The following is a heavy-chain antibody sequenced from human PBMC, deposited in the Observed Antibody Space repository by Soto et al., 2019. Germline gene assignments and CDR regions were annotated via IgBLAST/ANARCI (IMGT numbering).Heavy chain of an antibody. J-gene: IGHJ3*02. Sequence: QVHLVESGAEVKKPGSSVKVSCKASGGTLSDHGVAWLRQAPGQGLEWMGGTIPVFNTAKYAQKFQGRVTVTADKFTNIAYMELSSLRSEDTAFYFCARGVYGSGNYYTGPSAFDIWGQGTMVIVSS. CDR2: TIPVFNTA. CDR3: ARGVYGSGNYYTGPSAFDI. D-gene: IGHD3-10*01. V-gene: IGHV1-69*06. CDR1: GGTLSDHG.